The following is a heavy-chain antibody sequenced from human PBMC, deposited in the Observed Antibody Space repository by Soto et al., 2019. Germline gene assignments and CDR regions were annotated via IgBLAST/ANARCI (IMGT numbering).Heavy chain of an antibody. V-gene: IGHV2-5*02. CDR1: GFSLSTSGVG. CDR3: ARPYSGNYYNFDY. Sequence: QITLKESGPPLVKPTQTLTLTCTFSGFSLSTSGVGVGWIRQPPGKALEWLALIWWDDDKRYSPSLKSRPTITKDTSKRQVVLTMTNLDPVGTATYFWARPYSGNYYNFDYWGQGTLVTVSS. D-gene: IGHD1-26*01. CDR2: IWWDDDK. J-gene: IGHJ4*02.